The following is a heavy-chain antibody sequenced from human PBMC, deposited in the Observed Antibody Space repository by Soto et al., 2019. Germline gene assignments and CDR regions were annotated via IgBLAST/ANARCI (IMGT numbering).Heavy chain of an antibody. Sequence: GESLKISCKGSGYSFTSYWIGWVRQMPGKGLEWMGIIYPGDSDTRYSPSFQGQVTISADKSISTAYLQWSSLKASDTAMYYCARQSPMVRGVITYYYYYYGMDVWGQGTTVTVSS. D-gene: IGHD3-10*01. J-gene: IGHJ6*02. CDR2: IYPGDSDT. CDR1: GYSFTSYW. CDR3: ARQSPMVRGVITYYYYYYGMDV. V-gene: IGHV5-51*01.